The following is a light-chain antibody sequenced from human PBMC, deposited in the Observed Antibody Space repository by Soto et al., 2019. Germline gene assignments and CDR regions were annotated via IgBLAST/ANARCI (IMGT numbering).Light chain of an antibody. CDR1: TGAVTSGHY. Sequence: QAVVTQEPSLTVSPGGTVTLTCGSSTGAVTSGHYPYWFQQKPGQAPRTLIYDTSNKHSWTPARFSGSLLGGKAALTLLGAQPEDEAAYYCLLSYSGARLVFGGGTKLTVL. CDR3: LLSYSGARLV. V-gene: IGLV7-46*02. CDR2: DTS. J-gene: IGLJ3*02.